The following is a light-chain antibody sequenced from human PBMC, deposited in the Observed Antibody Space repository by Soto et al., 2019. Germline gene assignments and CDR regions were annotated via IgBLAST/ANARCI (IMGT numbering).Light chain of an antibody. CDR3: QQYGSSAA. V-gene: IGKV3-20*01. J-gene: IGKJ4*01. CDR1: QSVSSNY. Sequence: ILLTQSPDTLSLSPGERATFSCRATQSVSSNYLAWYQQKAGQAPRLLIYGASSRATGIPDRISGSGSGTDFTLTINRLEPEDSAVYYCQQYGSSAAFGGGTKVEI. CDR2: GAS.